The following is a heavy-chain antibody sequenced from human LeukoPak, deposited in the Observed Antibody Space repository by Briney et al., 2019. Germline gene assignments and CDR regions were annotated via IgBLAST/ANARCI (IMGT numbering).Heavy chain of an antibody. Sequence: ASVKVSRKASGYTFTSYAMNWVRQAPGQGLEWMGWINTNTGNPTYAQGFTGRFVFSLDTSVSTAYLQISSLKAEDTAVYYCARGGICSGGSCHTTYFQHWGQGTLVTVSS. D-gene: IGHD2-15*01. CDR1: GYTFTSYA. V-gene: IGHV7-4-1*02. CDR2: INTNTGNP. CDR3: ARGGICSGGSCHTTYFQH. J-gene: IGHJ1*01.